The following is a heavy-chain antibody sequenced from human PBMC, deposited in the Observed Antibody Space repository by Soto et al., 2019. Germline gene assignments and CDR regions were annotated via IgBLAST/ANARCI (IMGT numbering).Heavy chain of an antibody. J-gene: IGHJ4*02. Sequence: GESLKISCKGSGYSFTSYWISWVRQMPGKGLEWMGRIDPSDSYTNYSPSFQGHVTISADKSISTAYLQWSSLKASDTAVYYCAKAGPNSHGRNYFDHWGQGTLVTVSS. V-gene: IGHV5-10-1*01. D-gene: IGHD1-26*01. CDR2: IDPSDSYT. CDR1: GYSFTSYW. CDR3: AKAGPNSHGRNYFDH.